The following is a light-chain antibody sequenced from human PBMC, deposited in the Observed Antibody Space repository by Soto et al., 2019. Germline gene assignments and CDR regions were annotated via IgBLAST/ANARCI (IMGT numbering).Light chain of an antibody. CDR1: QIVSNNY. Sequence: EIVLTQSPGTLSLSPGEGATLSCRASQIVSNNYLAWYQQKPGQAPRLLVYGASRRATGIPDRFSGSGSGTDFTLPISRLEPEDFAVYYCQQYGNSLPWTFGQGTKVEIK. V-gene: IGKV3-20*01. J-gene: IGKJ1*01. CDR3: QQYGNSLPWT. CDR2: GAS.